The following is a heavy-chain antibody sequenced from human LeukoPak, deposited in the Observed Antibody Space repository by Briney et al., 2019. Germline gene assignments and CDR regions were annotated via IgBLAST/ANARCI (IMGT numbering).Heavy chain of an antibody. CDR1: GGSISSYY. CDR3: ARDQYYYDSSGHSLFDY. V-gene: IGHV4-4*07. CDR2: IYTSGST. D-gene: IGHD3-22*01. Sequence: PSETLSLTCTVSGGSISSYYWSWIRQPAGKGLEWIGRIYTSGSTNYNPSLKSRVTMSVDTSKNQFSLKLSPVTAADTAVYYCARDQYYYDSSGHSLFDYWGQGTLVTVSS. J-gene: IGHJ4*02.